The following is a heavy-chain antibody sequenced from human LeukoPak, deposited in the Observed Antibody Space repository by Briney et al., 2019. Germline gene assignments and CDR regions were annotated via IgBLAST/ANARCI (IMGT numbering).Heavy chain of an antibody. CDR1: GFTFSSYA. CDR2: ITASGGNT. J-gene: IGHJ4*02. V-gene: IGHV3-23*01. CDR3: AKGNGYSYGRYYFDY. D-gene: IGHD5-18*01. Sequence: GGSLRLSXAASGFTFSSYAMGWVRQAPGKGLEWVSAITASGGNTYYADSVKGRFTISRDNSKNTLYLQVNSLRAEDTAVYYCAKGNGYSYGRYYFDYWGQGTLVTVSS.